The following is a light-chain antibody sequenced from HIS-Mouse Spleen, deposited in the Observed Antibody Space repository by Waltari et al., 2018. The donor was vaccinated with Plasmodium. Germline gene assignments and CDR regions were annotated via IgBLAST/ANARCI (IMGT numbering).Light chain of an antibody. CDR2: GAS. J-gene: IGKJ3*01. CDR1: QSVSSN. CDR3: QQYNNWSFT. V-gene: IGKV3-15*01. Sequence: EIVMTQSPATLSVSPGERATLSSSASQSVSSNLPWYQQKPGQAPRLLIYGASTRATGIPARFSGSGSGTEFTLTISSLQSEDFAVYYCQQYNNWSFTFGPGTKVDIK.